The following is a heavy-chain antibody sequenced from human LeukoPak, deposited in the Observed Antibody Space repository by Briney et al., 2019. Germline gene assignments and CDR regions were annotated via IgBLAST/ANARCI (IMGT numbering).Heavy chain of an antibody. Sequence: GGSLRLSCAVSGFTFSTYNMNWVRQAPGKGLEWVSSITSTSTYIYYADSVKGRFTISRDNAKKTLYLQMNSLGAEDTAVYYCARGSYRYSSGWYYAFDIWGQGTMVTVSS. J-gene: IGHJ3*02. V-gene: IGHV3-21*01. CDR2: ITSTSTYI. D-gene: IGHD6-19*01. CDR1: GFTFSTYN. CDR3: ARGSYRYSSGWYYAFDI.